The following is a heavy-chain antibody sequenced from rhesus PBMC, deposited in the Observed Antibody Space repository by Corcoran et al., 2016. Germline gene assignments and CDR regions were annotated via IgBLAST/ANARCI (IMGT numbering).Heavy chain of an antibody. Sequence: QVQLQESGPGLVKPSETLPPTCAVSGASISTHYWSWIRQPPGKGLEWIGYIYGSDGGTSYNPSLTSRVTISKDTSNNQFSLNLNSVTAADTAVYYCARDWTCTNSDCSSYNSLDAWGRGILVTVSS. CDR3: ARDWTCTNSDCSSYNSLDA. D-gene: IGHD2-33*01. J-gene: IGHJ5-2*02. V-gene: IGHV4-147*01. CDR2: IYGSDGGT. CDR1: GASISTHY.